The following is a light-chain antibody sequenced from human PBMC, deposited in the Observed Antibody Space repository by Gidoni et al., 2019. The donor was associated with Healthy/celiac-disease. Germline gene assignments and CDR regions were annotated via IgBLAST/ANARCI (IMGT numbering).Light chain of an antibody. V-gene: IGKV1-39*01. Sequence: DIQMTQSPSSLSASVGDRVTITCRASQSISSYLNWYQQKPGKAPKLLIYAESSLQSGVPSRFSGSGSGTDFTLTISSLQPEDFATYYCQQSYSTPPSFGQGTQLEIK. CDR1: QSISSY. CDR2: AES. CDR3: QQSYSTPPS. J-gene: IGKJ2*03.